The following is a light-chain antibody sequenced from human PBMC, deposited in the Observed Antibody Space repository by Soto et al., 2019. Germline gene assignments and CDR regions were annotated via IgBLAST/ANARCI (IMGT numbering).Light chain of an antibody. J-gene: IGLJ3*02. Sequence: QSVLTQPPSASGSPGQSVTISCTGTSSDVGNYNYVSWYQQYPGKAPKLMIYEVTKRPSGVPDRFSGSKSGNTASLTVSGLKAEDEADCYCSSYAGSKTLFGGGTKLTVL. V-gene: IGLV2-8*01. CDR1: SSDVGNYNY. CDR3: SSYAGSKTL. CDR2: EVT.